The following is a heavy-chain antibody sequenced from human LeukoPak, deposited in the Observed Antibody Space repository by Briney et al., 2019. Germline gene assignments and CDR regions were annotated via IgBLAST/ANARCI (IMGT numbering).Heavy chain of an antibody. CDR2: ISNSGITI. D-gene: IGHD2-2*01. CDR1: GLTFSSYD. J-gene: IGHJ4*02. Sequence: GGSLRLSCVGSGLTFSSYDMNWVRQAPGKGLEWISYISNSGITIYYADSVKGRFTISRDNAKNSLYLQMNSLRAEDTAVYYCDTRPRYWGQGTLVTVSS. V-gene: IGHV3-48*03. CDR3: DTRPRY.